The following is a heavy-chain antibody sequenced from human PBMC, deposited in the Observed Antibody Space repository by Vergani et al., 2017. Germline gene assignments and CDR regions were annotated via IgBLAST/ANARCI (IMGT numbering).Heavy chain of an antibody. J-gene: IGHJ4*02. CDR3: VKDGSGSLLFDY. Sequence: EVQLVESGGGLVQPGGSLRLSCSASGFSFSSYAINWVRQAPGKGLEYVSAISSNGGSTYYADSVKGRFTITRDNSKNTLYLQMSSLRAEDTAVYYCVKDGSGSLLFDYWGQGTLVTVSS. CDR2: ISSNGGST. CDR1: GFSFSSYA. V-gene: IGHV3-64D*06. D-gene: IGHD1-26*01.